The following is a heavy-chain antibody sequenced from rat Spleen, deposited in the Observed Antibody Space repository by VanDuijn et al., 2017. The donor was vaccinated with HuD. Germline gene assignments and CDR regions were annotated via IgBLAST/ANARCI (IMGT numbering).Heavy chain of an antibody. CDR1: NYSITSDY. CDR2: INNAGST. Sequence: EVQLQESGPGLVKPSQSLSLTCSVTNYSITSDYWGWIRKFPGNKLEWLGYINNAGSTNYNPSLKSRISITRDTSKNQFFLQVNSVTTEDTATYYCARSDGTHYYLPFPYWGQGTLVTVSS. CDR3: ARSDGTHYYLPFPY. D-gene: IGHD1-12*02. V-gene: IGHV3-3*01. J-gene: IGHJ3*01.